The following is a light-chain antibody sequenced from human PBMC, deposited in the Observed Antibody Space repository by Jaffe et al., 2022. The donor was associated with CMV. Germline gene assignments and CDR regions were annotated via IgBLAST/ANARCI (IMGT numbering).Light chain of an antibody. Sequence: DIQMTQFPSSLSASVGDRVTITCRASQSIRTSLNWYQQKPGKAPKLLIYAASTLHSGVPSRFSGSGSGTDFTLTISSLQLEDVATYYCLQSSSALSYTFGQGTKLEIK. CDR1: QSIRTS. V-gene: IGKV1-39*01. J-gene: IGKJ2*01. CDR3: LQSSSALSYT. CDR2: AAS.